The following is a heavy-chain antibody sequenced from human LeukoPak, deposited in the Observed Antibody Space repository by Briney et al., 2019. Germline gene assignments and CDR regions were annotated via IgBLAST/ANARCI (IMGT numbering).Heavy chain of an antibody. CDR1: AYSFTSYW. CDR3: ASHGPQIVGAIIPLDY. CDR2: IYPDDSDT. D-gene: IGHD1-26*01. Sequence: GESLKISSKGSAYSFTSYWIGWVRQLPGKGLEWMGSIYPDDSDTRYSPSFQGQVTISADKSISTAYLQWSSLNASDTAMYYCASHGPQIVGAIIPLDYWGQGTLVTVSS. V-gene: IGHV5-51*01. J-gene: IGHJ4*02.